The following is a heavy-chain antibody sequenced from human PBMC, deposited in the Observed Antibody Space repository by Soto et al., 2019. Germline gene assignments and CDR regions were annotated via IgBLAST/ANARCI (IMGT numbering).Heavy chain of an antibody. J-gene: IGHJ4*02. D-gene: IGHD3-16*02. Sequence: SETLSLTCAVYGGSFSGYYWSWIRQPPGKGLEWIGEINHSGSTNYNPSLKRRVTISVDTSKNQFSLKLSSVTAADTAVYYCARGPLDVWGSYRRTYYFDYWGQGTRGTVS. CDR2: INHSGST. CDR3: ARGPLDVWGSYRRTYYFDY. V-gene: IGHV4-34*01. CDR1: GGSFSGYY.